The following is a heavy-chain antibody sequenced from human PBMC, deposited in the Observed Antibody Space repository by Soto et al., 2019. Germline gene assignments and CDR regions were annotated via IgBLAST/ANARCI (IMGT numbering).Heavy chain of an antibody. CDR1: GFTFSSYA. CDR3: ARAGGDYGDYEDY. D-gene: IGHD4-17*01. CDR2: ISYDGSNK. Sequence: QVQLVESGGGVVQPGRSLRLSCAASGFTFSSYAMHWVRQAPGKGLEWVAVISYDGSNKYYADSVKGRFTISRDNSKNTLYLQMNSLRAEDTAVYYGARAGGDYGDYEDYWGQGTLVTVSS. J-gene: IGHJ4*02. V-gene: IGHV3-30-3*01.